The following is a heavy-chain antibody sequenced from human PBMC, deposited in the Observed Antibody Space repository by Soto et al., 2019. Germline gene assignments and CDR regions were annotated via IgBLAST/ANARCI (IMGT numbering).Heavy chain of an antibody. CDR1: GGTFSSYA. CDR2: IIPIFGTA. Sequence: QVQLVQSGAEVKKPGSSVKVSCKASGGTFSSYAISWVRQAPGQGLEWMGGIIPIFGTANYAQKFQGRVTITAVESTSTAYMELSSLRSEDTAVYYCARGGGTYCSGGSCYGMDVWGQGTTVTVSS. CDR3: ARGGGTYCSGGSCYGMDV. D-gene: IGHD2-15*01. V-gene: IGHV1-69*12. J-gene: IGHJ6*02.